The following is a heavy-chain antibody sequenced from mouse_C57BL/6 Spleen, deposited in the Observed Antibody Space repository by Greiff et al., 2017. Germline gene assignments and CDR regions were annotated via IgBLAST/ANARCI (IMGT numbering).Heavy chain of an antibody. Sequence: QVQLQQPGAELVRPGSSVKLSCKASGYTFTSYWMDWVKQRPGQGLEWIGNIYPSDSETHYNQKFKDKATLTVDKSSSTAYMQLSSLTSEDSAVYYCARGIYYGYGVDYWGQGTSVTVSS. J-gene: IGHJ4*01. CDR2: IYPSDSET. V-gene: IGHV1-61*01. CDR3: ARGIYYGYGVDY. D-gene: IGHD2-2*01. CDR1: GYTFTSYW.